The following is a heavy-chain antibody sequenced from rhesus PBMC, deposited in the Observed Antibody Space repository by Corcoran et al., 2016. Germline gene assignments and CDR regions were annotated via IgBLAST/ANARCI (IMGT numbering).Heavy chain of an antibody. J-gene: IGHJ4*01. CDR3: ARTYFYDSGYYYYFDY. CDR1: DYSISNNY. CDR2: IYGSRGHT. Sequence: QVQLQESGPGLVKPSETLSLTCAVSDYSISNNYWSWIRQPPGKGLEWFGFIYGSRGHTHYNPSLKSRVTISTSTSKDQFSLKLSSVTAADTAVYYCARTYFYDSGYYYYFDYWGQGVLVTVSS. D-gene: IGHD3-28*01. V-gene: IGHV4-160*01.